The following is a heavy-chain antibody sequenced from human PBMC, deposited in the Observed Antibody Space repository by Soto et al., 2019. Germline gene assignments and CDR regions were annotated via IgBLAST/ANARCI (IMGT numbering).Heavy chain of an antibody. J-gene: IGHJ2*01. CDR3: ARETSDYYDFWSGSYWYFDL. V-gene: IGHV1-3*01. CDR1: GYTFTSYA. D-gene: IGHD3-3*01. CDR2: INAGNGNT. Sequence: ASVKVSCKASGYTFTSYAMHWVRQAPGQRLEWMGWINAGNGNTKYSQKFQGRVTITRDTSASTAYMELSSLRSEDTAVYYCARETSDYYDFWSGSYWYFDLWGRGTLVTVSS.